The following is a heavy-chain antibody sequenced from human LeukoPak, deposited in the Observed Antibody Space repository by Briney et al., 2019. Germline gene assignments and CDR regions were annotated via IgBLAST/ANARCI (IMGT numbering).Heavy chain of an antibody. CDR2: IRSHNSDT. Sequence: GGSLRLSCAPSGFTFSSYGMNWVRQAPGKGLEWLASIRSHNSDTYYADSLKGRFTISRDNSKNTLYLQMDNLSVDDTAVFYCVNGESFYGDYGFDYWGQGTLVTVSS. J-gene: IGHJ4*02. CDR1: GFTFSSYG. V-gene: IGHV3-30*02. D-gene: IGHD4-17*01. CDR3: VNGESFYGDYGFDY.